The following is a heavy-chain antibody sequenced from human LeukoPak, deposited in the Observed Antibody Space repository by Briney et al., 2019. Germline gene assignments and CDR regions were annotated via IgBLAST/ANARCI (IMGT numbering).Heavy chain of an antibody. CDR3: AVSSGSLTFSFDY. CDR1: GYTFTIYW. J-gene: IGHJ4*02. CDR2: IYPGDSDT. Sequence: GESLKISCKGSGYTFTIYWIAWVRQMPGKGLEWMGIIYPGDSDTRYSPSFQGQVTISADKSMTTAYLQWSSLKASDTALYYCAVSSGSLTFSFDYWGQGTLVTVSS. V-gene: IGHV5-51*01. D-gene: IGHD3-22*01.